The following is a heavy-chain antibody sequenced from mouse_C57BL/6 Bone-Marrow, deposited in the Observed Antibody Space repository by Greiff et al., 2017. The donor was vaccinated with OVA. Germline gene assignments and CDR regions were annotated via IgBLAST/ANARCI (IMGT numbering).Heavy chain of an antibody. D-gene: IGHD3-2*02. CDR3: ARRGSSGYDAMDY. CDR2: ISGGGGNT. J-gene: IGHJ4*01. Sequence: EVQRVESGGGLVKPGGSLKLSCAASGFTFSSYTMSWVRQTPEKRLEWVATISGGGGNTYYPDSVKGRFTISRDNAKNTLYLQMSSLRSEDTALYYCARRGSSGYDAMDYWGQGTSVTVSS. CDR1: GFTFSSYT. V-gene: IGHV5-9*01.